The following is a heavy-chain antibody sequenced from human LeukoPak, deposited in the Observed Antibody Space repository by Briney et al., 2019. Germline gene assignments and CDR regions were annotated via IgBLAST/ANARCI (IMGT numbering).Heavy chain of an antibody. Sequence: GASVKFSCKASGYTFSGYYMHWVRQALGQGLEWMGWINPNSGGTNYAQKSQGRVTMTRDTSISTAYMELSRLRSDDTAVYYCAAYSGYDPDYWGQGTLVTVSS. CDR3: AAYSGYDPDY. CDR2: INPNSGGT. J-gene: IGHJ4*02. V-gene: IGHV1-2*02. D-gene: IGHD5-12*01. CDR1: GYTFSGYY.